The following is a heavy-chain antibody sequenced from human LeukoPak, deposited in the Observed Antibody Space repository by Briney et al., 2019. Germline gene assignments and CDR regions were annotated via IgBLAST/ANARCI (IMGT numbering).Heavy chain of an antibody. CDR3: ARGADGYNFGSEGY. D-gene: IGHD5-24*01. J-gene: IGHJ4*02. V-gene: IGHV4-34*01. CDR1: GGSFSGYY. Sequence: SETLSLTCAVYGGSFSGYYWSWIRQPPGKGLEWIGEINHSGSTNYIPSLKSRVTISVDTSKNQFSLKLSSVTAADTAVYYCARGADGYNFGSEGYWGQGTLVTVSS. CDR2: INHSGST.